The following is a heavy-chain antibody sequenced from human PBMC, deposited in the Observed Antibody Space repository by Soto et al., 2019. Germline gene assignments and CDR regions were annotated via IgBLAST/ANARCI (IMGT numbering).Heavy chain of an antibody. D-gene: IGHD2-2*01. CDR3: ARHWGPPPTYQLLSYYYYYGMDV. CDR2: IYYSGST. CDR1: SGSISSSSYY. J-gene: IGHJ6*02. V-gene: IGHV4-39*01. Sequence: SETLSLTCTVSSGSISSSSYYWGWIRQPPGKGLEWIGSIYYSGSTYYNPSLKSRVTISVDTSKNQFSLKLSSVTAADTAVYYCARHWGPPPTYQLLSYYYYYGMDVWGQGTTVTVSS.